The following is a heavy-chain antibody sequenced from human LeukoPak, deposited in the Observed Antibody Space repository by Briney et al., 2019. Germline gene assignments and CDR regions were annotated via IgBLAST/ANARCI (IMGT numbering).Heavy chain of an antibody. Sequence: GGSLGLSCAASGFTFSAYWMFWVRQAPGKGLGWVAKINQDGTDKNYVDSVRGRLTISRDNAKNSLYLQMSSLRAEDTALYYCARVSRSVAGANNWGQGTLVTVSS. CDR2: INQDGTDK. CDR3: ARVSRSVAGANN. V-gene: IGHV3-7*01. J-gene: IGHJ4*02. D-gene: IGHD6-19*01. CDR1: GFTFSAYW.